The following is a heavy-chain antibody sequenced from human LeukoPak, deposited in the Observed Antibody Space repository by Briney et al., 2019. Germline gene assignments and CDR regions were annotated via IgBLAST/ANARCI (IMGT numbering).Heavy chain of an antibody. J-gene: IGHJ4*02. CDR1: GYTFTSYG. Sequence: ASVKVSCKASGYTFTSYGISWVRQAPGQGLEWIGWISAYNGNTNYTQKLQGRVTMTTDTSTSTAYMELRSLRSDDTAVYYCAREEWLRKAVDYWGQGTLVTVSS. CDR3: AREEWLRKAVDY. CDR2: ISAYNGNT. V-gene: IGHV1-18*01. D-gene: IGHD5-12*01.